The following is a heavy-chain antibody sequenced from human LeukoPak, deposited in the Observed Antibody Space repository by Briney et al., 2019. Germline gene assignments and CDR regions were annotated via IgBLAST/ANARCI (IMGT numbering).Heavy chain of an antibody. D-gene: IGHD5-18*01. CDR1: GFTFSSYG. Sequence: PGGSLRLSCAAFGFTFSSYGMHWVRQAPGKGLEWVAVIWYDGSNKYYADSVKGRFAISRDNSRNTLYLQMNSLRAEDTAVYYCARGLYSYGEFDYWGQGTLVTVSS. CDR2: IWYDGSNK. CDR3: ARGLYSYGEFDY. J-gene: IGHJ4*02. V-gene: IGHV3-33*01.